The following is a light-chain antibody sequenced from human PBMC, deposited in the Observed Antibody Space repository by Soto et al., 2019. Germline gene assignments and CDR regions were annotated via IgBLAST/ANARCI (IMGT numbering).Light chain of an antibody. CDR1: SSNIGSNI. CDR3: AACDDSDAV. V-gene: IGLV1-44*01. Sequence: QSVLTQPPSASGTPGQTVTMSCSGSSSNIGSNIVNWYQQVPGRAPQLLIYNNNQRPSGVPDRFSGSKSGTSASLAISGLQSEDEADYYCAACDDSDAVFGGGTKLTVL. J-gene: IGLJ2*01. CDR2: NNN.